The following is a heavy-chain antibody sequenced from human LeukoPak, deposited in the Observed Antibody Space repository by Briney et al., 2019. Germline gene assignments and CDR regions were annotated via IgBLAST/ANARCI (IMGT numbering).Heavy chain of an antibody. D-gene: IGHD3-10*01. CDR2: IYTSGST. Sequence: SETLSLTCTVSGGSISSGSYYWSWIRQPAGKGLEWIGRIYTSGSTNYNPSLKSRVTISVDTSKNQFSLKLSSVTAADTAVYYCARGHGLWFGELSFDYWGQGTLVTVSS. J-gene: IGHJ4*02. CDR1: GGSISSGSYY. CDR3: ARGHGLWFGELSFDY. V-gene: IGHV4-61*02.